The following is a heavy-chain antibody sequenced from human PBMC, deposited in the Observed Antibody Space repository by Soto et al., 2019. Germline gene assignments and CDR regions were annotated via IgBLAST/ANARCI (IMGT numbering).Heavy chain of an antibody. Sequence: ASVKVSCKASGYTFTSYGISWVRQAPGQGLEWMGWIRAYNGNTNYAQKLQGRVTMTTDTSTSTAYMELRSLRSDDTAVYYCAGGERWGDPNWFDPWGQGTLVTVSS. CDR3: AGGERWGDPNWFDP. D-gene: IGHD3-16*01. CDR1: GYTFTSYG. J-gene: IGHJ5*02. V-gene: IGHV1-18*01. CDR2: IRAYNGNT.